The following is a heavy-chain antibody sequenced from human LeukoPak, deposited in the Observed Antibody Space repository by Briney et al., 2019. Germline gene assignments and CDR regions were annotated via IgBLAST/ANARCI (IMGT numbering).Heavy chain of an antibody. CDR1: GGSFSGYY. V-gene: IGHV4-34*01. Sequence: SETLSLTCAVYGGSFSGYYWSWIRQPPGKGLEWIGEINHSGSTNYNPSLKSRVTISVDTSKKQFSLKLSSVAAADTAVYYCARVLEGSSGQHWYFDLWGRGTLVTVSS. D-gene: IGHD6-19*01. CDR2: INHSGST. CDR3: ARVLEGSSGQHWYFDL. J-gene: IGHJ2*01.